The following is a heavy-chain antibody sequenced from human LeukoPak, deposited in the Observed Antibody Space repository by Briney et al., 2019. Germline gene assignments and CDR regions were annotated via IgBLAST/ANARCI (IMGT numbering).Heavy chain of an antibody. J-gene: IGHJ3*02. V-gene: IGHV4-4*02. D-gene: IGHD1-26*01. CDR3: ARVRYSGSYYGHDAFDI. CDR2: IYRSGST. CDR1: GGSISSPSW. Sequence: SGTLSLTCAVSGGSISSPSWWTWVRQPPGKGLEWIAEIYRSGSTNYNPSLKSRVTMSVDKSKNQFSLKMTSVTAADTAVYYCARVRYSGSYYGHDAFDIWGQGTMVTVSS.